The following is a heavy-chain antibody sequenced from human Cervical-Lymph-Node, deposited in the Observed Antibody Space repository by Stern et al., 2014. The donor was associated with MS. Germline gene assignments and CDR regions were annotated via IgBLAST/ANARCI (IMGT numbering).Heavy chain of an antibody. D-gene: IGHD1-26*01. J-gene: IGHJ4*02. CDR1: GYSFTTFG. CDR3: ARGWELTP. CDR2: INTISGDT. Sequence: QVQLLQPGVEVKKPGASVKVSCKASGYSFTTFGISWVRQAPGQGLEWMGWINTISGDTNYAQSFQGRVTMTTDTSTGTAYMELSSLRSDDTAVYYCARGWELTPWGQGTLVTVSS. V-gene: IGHV1-18*01.